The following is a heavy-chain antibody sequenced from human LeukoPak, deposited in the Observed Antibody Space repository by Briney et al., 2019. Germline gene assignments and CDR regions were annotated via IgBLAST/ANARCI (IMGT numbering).Heavy chain of an antibody. V-gene: IGHV4-59*01. D-gene: IGHD3-22*01. J-gene: IGHJ4*02. CDR2: IYYSGST. CDR3: ATSGYPYYFDY. Sequence: SETLSLTCTVSGGSISSYYWSWIRQPPGKGLEWIGYIYYSGSTNYNPSLKSRVTISVDTSKNQFSLKLSSVTAADTAVYYCATSGYPYYFDYWGQGTLVTVSS. CDR1: GGSISSYY.